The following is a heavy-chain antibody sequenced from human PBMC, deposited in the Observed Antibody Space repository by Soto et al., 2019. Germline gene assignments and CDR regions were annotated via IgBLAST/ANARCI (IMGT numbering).Heavy chain of an antibody. V-gene: IGHV4-39*01. J-gene: IGHJ4*02. Sequence: SETLSLTCTVSGGSISSSSYYWGWIRQPPGKGLEWIGSIYYSGSTYYNPSLKSRVTISVDTSKNQFSLKLSSVTAADTAVYYCASPNSAYYYDSRGSFDYWGQGTLVTVSS. D-gene: IGHD3-22*01. CDR3: ASPNSAYYYDSRGSFDY. CDR1: GGSISSSSYY. CDR2: IYYSGST.